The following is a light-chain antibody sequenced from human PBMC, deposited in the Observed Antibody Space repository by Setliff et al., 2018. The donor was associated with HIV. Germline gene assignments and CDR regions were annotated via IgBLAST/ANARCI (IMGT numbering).Light chain of an antibody. CDR2: AAS. CDR3: QQANGFPIT. CDR1: QDVSRW. V-gene: IGKV1-12*01. Sequence: DIQMTQSPSSVSASIGDRVTITCRASQDVSRWLAWYQQKPGKAPKLLIYAASSLQSGVPARFSGSGSGTDFTFTISSLQPEDFATYYCQQANGFPITVGQGTRLEIK. J-gene: IGKJ5*01.